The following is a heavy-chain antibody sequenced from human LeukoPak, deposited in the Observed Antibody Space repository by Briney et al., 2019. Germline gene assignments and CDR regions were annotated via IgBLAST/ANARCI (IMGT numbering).Heavy chain of an antibody. Sequence: GGSLRLSCAASGFTFSTYAMSWVRQAPGKGLEWVSAISTTGVGKYYADSVKGRFTISRDNSKNTLYLQMNSLRAEDTAVYYCANDGSDYYDSSGYSYFHYWGQGTLVTVSS. D-gene: IGHD3-22*01. CDR2: ISTTGVGK. J-gene: IGHJ4*02. CDR3: ANDGSDYYDSSGYSYFHY. CDR1: GFTFSTYA. V-gene: IGHV3-23*01.